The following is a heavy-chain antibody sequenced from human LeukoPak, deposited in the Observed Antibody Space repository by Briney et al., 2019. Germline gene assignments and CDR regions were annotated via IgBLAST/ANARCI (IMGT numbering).Heavy chain of an antibody. CDR3: AKSPRYYYDSSGYYYDY. CDR1: GFTFSSYA. V-gene: IGHV3-23*01. CDR2: ISGSGGST. J-gene: IGHJ4*02. Sequence: GGSLRLSCAASGFTFSSYAMSWVRQAPGKGLEWVSAISGSGGSTYYADSVKGRFTISRDNSKNTLYLQMNSLRAEDTAVYYCAKSPRYYYDSSGYYYDYWGQGTLVTVSS. D-gene: IGHD3-22*01.